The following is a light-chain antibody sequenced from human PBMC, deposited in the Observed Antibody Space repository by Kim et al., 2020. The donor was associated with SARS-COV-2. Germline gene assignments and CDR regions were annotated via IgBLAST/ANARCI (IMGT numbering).Light chain of an antibody. J-gene: IGLJ3*02. CDR2: DNN. CDR3: GTWDSSLSVWL. CDR1: SSNIGTNY. V-gene: IGLV1-51*01. Sequence: QSVLTQPPSVSAAPGQKVTISCSGSSSNIGTNYVSSYQQLPGTVPNVLIYDNNKRPSGIPDRFSGSKSGTSGTLDITGLQTGDEADYYCGTWDSSLSVWLFGGGTKVTVL.